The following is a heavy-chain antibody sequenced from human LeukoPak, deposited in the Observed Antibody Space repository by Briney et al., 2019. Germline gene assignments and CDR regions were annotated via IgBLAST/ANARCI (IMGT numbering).Heavy chain of an antibody. CDR3: ARDHGIVAAGAVPSPLYYFDY. J-gene: IGHJ4*02. CDR1: GFSSYW. CDR2: INSDGSST. D-gene: IGHD6-25*01. V-gene: IGHV3-74*01. Sequence: GGSLRLSCAASGFSSYWMHWVRQAPGKGLVWVSRINSDGSSTSYADSVKGRFTISRDNAKNTLYLQMNSLRAEDTAVYYCARDHGIVAAGAVPSPLYYFDYWGQGTLVTVSS.